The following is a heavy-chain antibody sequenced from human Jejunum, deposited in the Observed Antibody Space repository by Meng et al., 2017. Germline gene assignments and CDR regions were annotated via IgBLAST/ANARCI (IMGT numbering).Heavy chain of an antibody. J-gene: IGHJ4*02. V-gene: IGHV3-74*01. CDR3: VRDGSYYFDH. CDR2: INNDGSGT. Sequence: VLLVWCGGSLVKPGGSLGLSCVVSGFTFSNYWMHWIRRRPGEGPEWFSHINNDGSGTSYADSAKGRFTISRDNAKNTLYLQMNSLRAEDTAVYYCVRDGSYYFDHWGQGALVTVSS. CDR1: GFTFSNYW.